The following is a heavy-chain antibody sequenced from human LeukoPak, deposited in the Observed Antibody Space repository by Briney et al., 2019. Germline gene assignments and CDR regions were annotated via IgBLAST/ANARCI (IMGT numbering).Heavy chain of an antibody. V-gene: IGHV1-8*01. D-gene: IGHD3-10*01. Sequence: GSSVKVSCKSSGYAFTSYDINWVRQATGQGLEWIGWMNPNSGNTGYAQKFQGRVTMTRNTSISTAYMELSSLRSEDTAVYYCANLFDQYYYPWGQGTLVTVSS. CDR1: GYAFTSYD. CDR2: MNPNSGNT. CDR3: ANLFDQYYYP. J-gene: IGHJ5*02.